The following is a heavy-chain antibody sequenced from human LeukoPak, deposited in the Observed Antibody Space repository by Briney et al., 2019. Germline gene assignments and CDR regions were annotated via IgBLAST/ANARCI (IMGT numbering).Heavy chain of an antibody. CDR3: ARVSPFDY. CDR2: ISNNGGYT. V-gene: IGHV3-23*01. CDR1: GFTFSSSA. J-gene: IGHJ4*02. Sequence: GGSLRLSCAASGFTFSSSAMSWVRQAPGKGLEWVSAISNNGGYTYYADSVQGRFTISRDNSKSTLCLQMNSLRAEDTAVYYCARVSPFDYWGQGTLVTVSS.